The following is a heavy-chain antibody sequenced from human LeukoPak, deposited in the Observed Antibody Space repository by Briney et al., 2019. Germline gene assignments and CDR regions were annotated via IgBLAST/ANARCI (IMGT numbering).Heavy chain of an antibody. V-gene: IGHV1-69*13. Sequence: GASVKVSCKASGGTSSSYAISWVRQAPGRGLEWMGWIIPIFGTANYAQKFQGRVTITADESTSTAYMELSSLRSEDTAVYYCARRAAGTKFEPWGQGTLVTVSS. CDR2: IIPIFGTA. J-gene: IGHJ5*02. CDR3: ARRAAGTKFEP. D-gene: IGHD6-13*01. CDR1: GGTSSSYA.